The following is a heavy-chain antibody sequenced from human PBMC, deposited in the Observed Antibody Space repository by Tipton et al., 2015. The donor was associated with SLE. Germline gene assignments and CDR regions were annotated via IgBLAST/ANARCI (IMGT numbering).Heavy chain of an antibody. D-gene: IGHD3-22*01. V-gene: IGHV4-39*06. J-gene: IGHJ6*04. CDR3: ARGSGGYYSYYGMDA. CDR1: GDSISNNNYY. Sequence: TLSLTCTVSGDSISNNNYYWGWIRQPPGKGLEWIGYICDSESTYYNPSLQSRVTISVDTSQNHFPLKRSSVTAADTAVYYCARGSGGYYSYYGMDAWGTGTTVIVSS. CDR2: ICDSEST.